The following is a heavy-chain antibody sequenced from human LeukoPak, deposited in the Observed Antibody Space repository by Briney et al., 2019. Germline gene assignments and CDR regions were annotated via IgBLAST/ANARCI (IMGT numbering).Heavy chain of an antibody. D-gene: IGHD6-13*01. J-gene: IGHJ4*02. CDR1: GFTFSSYA. Sequence: GRSLRLSCAASGFTFSSYAMHWVRQAPGKGLEWVAVISYDGSNKYYADSVKGRFTISRDNSKNTLYLQMNSLRAEDTAVYYCARSAPYSSSWYAEDDYWGQGTLVTVSS. CDR3: ARSAPYSSSWYAEDDY. V-gene: IGHV3-30-3*01. CDR2: ISYDGSNK.